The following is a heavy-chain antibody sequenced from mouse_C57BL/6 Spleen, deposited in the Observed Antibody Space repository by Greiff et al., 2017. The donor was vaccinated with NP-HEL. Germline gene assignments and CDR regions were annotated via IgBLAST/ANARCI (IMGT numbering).Heavy chain of an antibody. J-gene: IGHJ3*01. CDR2: IDPSDSYT. CDR1: GYTFTSYW. CDR3: ARGDYYGSSTWFAY. D-gene: IGHD1-1*01. V-gene: IGHV1-50*01. Sequence: QVQLQQPGAELVKPGASVKLSCKASGYTFTSYWMQWVKQRPGQGLEWIGEIDPSDSYTNYNQKFKGKATLTVDTSSSTAYMQLSSLTSEDSAVYYCARGDYYGSSTWFAYWGQGTLVTVSA.